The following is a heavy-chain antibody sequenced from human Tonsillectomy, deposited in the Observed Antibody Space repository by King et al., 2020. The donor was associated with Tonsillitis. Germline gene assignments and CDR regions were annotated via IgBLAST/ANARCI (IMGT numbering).Heavy chain of an antibody. V-gene: IGHV2-70*01. Sequence: VTLQESGPALVKPTQTLTLTCTFSGFSLSTSGMCVSWIRQPPGKALEWLALIDWDDDKYYSTSLKTRLTISKETSKDQVALTMTNMDPVDTATYYFARIQDRIGYSVPGYFDYWGQGTLVTVSS. CDR3: ARIQDRIGYSVPGYFDY. CDR1: GFSLSTSGMC. D-gene: IGHD5-18*01. J-gene: IGHJ4*02. CDR2: IDWDDDK.